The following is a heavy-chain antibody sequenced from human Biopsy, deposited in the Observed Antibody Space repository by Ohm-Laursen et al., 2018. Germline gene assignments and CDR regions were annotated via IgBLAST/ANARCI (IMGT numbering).Heavy chain of an antibody. CDR2: ISSSGRTM. D-gene: IGHD5-24*01. CDR1: GFSFSDYY. CDR3: ATTRSFDN. Sequence: SLRLSCTASGFSFSDYYMIWIRQAPGKGLEWVSYISSSGRTMYYADSVKGRFTISRDNANKSLYLQINSLRAEDTAVYYCATTRSFDNWGQGTLVTVSS. V-gene: IGHV3-11*01. J-gene: IGHJ4*02.